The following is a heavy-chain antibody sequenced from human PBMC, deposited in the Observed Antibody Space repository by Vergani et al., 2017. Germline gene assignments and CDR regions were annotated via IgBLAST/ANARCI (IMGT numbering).Heavy chain of an antibody. CDR2: IKSKTYGGTT. V-gene: IGHV3-15*01. CDR1: GFTFSNAW. J-gene: IGHJ6*02. Sequence: EVQLVESGGGLVKSGGSLRLSCAASGFTFSNAWMSWVRQAQGKGLEWVGRIKSKTYGGTTDYAAPVKGRFTISRDDSKNTLYLQMNSLKTEDTAVYYCSTVSSWSWYGVYYYYGMDFWGQGTTVTVSS. D-gene: IGHD6-13*01. CDR3: STVSSWSWYGVYYYYGMDF.